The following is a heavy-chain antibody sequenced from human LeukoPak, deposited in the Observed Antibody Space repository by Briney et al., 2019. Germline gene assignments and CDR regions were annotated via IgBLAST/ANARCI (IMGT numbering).Heavy chain of an antibody. J-gene: IGHJ2*01. V-gene: IGHV3-33*01. D-gene: IGHD2-21*01. CDR3: ARDHAYCGGDSDPCEAASWYFDL. CDR1: GFTFSSYG. Sequence: GGSLRLSCAASGFTFSSYGMHWVRQAPGKGLEWVAVIWYDGSNKYYADSVKGRFTISRDNSKNTLYLQMSSLRAEDTAVYYCARDHAYCGGDSDPCEAASWYFDLWGRGTLITVSP. CDR2: IWYDGSNK.